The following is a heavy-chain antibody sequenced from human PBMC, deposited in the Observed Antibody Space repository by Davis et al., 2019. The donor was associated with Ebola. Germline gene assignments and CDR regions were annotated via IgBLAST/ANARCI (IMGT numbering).Heavy chain of an antibody. Sequence: GESLKISCEASGYSFSSYWIGWVRQMPGKGLEWMGFIYPGGSDTRYSPSFQGQVTISADTSITTAYLQWSSLKASDTAIYYCVRHMYNYMWATDYYLDYWGQGTLVTVSS. D-gene: IGHD3-16*01. CDR1: GYSFSSYW. CDR3: VRHMYNYMWATDYYLDY. CDR2: IYPGGSDT. V-gene: IGHV5-51*01. J-gene: IGHJ4*02.